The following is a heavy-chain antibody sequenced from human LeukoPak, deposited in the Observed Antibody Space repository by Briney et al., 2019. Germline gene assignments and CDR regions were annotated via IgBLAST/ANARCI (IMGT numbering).Heavy chain of an antibody. J-gene: IGHJ4*02. CDR1: GFTFSSYG. CDR2: IWYDGSSK. D-gene: IGHD6-6*01. Sequence: GRSLRLSCAASGFTFSSYGMHWVRQAPGKGLEWVAVIWYDGSSKYYADSVKGRFTISRDNSKNTLYPQMNSLRAEDTAVYYCAKDRYEYSSSYYFDYWGQGTLVTVSS. V-gene: IGHV3-33*06. CDR3: AKDRYEYSSSYYFDY.